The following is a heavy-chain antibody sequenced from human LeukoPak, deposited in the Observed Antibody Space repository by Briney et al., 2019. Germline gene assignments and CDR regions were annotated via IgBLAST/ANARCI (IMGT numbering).Heavy chain of an antibody. J-gene: IGHJ4*02. Sequence: PGGSLRLSCAASGITFSSYAMHWVRQAPGKGLEWVALISYDKSHRYYADSVKGRFTISRDNSKNTLYLQMNSLRAEDTAVYYCAKDLSLYGDSLDYFDYWGQGTLVTVSS. CDR3: AKDLSLYGDSLDYFDY. CDR2: ISYDKSHR. CDR1: GITFSSYA. V-gene: IGHV3-30*04. D-gene: IGHD4-17*01.